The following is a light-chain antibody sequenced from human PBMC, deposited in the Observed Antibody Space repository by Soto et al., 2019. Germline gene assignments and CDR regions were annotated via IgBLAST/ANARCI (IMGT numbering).Light chain of an antibody. CDR3: RQLNSYPPYT. CDR1: KGISSY. V-gene: IGKV1-9*01. J-gene: IGKJ2*01. Sequence: DIQLTQSPSFLSASVGDRVTITCRASKGISSYLAWYQQKPGKAPKLLIYAASTLQSGVPSSFIGSGSGTEFSLTISSLQPEDFATYYCRQLNSYPPYTFGQGTKLEIK. CDR2: AAS.